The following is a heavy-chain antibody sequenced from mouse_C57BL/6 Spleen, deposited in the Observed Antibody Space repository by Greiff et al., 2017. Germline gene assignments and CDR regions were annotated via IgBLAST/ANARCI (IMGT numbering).Heavy chain of an antibody. CDR2: ISNFAYSI. D-gene: IGHD1-1*01. J-gene: IGHJ2*01. Sequence: EVQGVESGGGLVQPGGSLKLSCAASGFTFSDYGMAWVRQAPRKGPGWVALISNFAYSIYYADTVPGRFTISSEDANNTLYLEMSILRSEDTAMYYCARHQAYGFDYWGKGTTLTVSS. CDR1: GFTFSDYG. CDR3: ARHQAYGFDY. V-gene: IGHV5-15*01.